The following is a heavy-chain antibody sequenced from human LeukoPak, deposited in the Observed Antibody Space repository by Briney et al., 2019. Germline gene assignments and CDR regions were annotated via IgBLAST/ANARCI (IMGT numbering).Heavy chain of an antibody. J-gene: IGHJ5*02. CDR1: GGTFSSYA. V-gene: IGHV1-69*13. D-gene: IGHD2-15*01. CDR2: IIPIFGTA. CDR3: ASGYCSGGSCYHNWFDP. Sequence: SVKVSCKASGGTFSSYAISWVRQATGQGLEWMGGIIPIFGTANYAQKFQGRVTITADESTSTAYMELSSLRSEDTAVYYCASGYCSGGSCYHNWFDPWGQGTLVTVSS.